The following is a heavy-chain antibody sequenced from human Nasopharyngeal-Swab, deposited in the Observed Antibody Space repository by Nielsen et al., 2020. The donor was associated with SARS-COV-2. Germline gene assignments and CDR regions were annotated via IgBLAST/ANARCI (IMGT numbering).Heavy chain of an antibody. V-gene: IGHV4-59*08. CDR2: ISYSGNT. CDR3: ARHEYSSSVDY. CDR1: GGSISSYY. D-gene: IGHD6-6*01. Sequence: SETLSLTCTVSGGSISSYYWSWIRQPPGKGLEWIGYISYSGNTYYNPSLKSRVTISVDTSRKLFSLKLSSVTAADTAVYYCARHEYSSSVDYWGQGTLVTVSS. J-gene: IGHJ4*02.